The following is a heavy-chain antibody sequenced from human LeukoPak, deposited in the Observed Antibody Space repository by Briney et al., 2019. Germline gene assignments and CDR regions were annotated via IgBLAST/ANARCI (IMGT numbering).Heavy chain of an antibody. CDR3: AKRGYYDSSGYSPLTF. J-gene: IGHJ4*02. CDR2: ISGSGSST. D-gene: IGHD3-22*01. Sequence: GGSLRLSCAASGFTFRDYAMSWVRQAPGKGLEWVSGISGSGSSTYYADSVKGRFTISRDNSENTVHLQMSSLRADDTAVYYRAKRGYYDSSGYSPLTFWGRGTLVTVSS. V-gene: IGHV3-23*01. CDR1: GFTFRDYA.